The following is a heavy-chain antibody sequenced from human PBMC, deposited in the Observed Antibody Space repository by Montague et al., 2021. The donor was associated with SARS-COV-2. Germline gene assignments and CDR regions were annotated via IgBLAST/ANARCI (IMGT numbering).Heavy chain of an antibody. D-gene: IGHD3-10*01. CDR2: TIYTGSAWYN. V-gene: IGHV6-1*01. Sequence: CAISGDTVSTYGVAWDWIRQSPSRGLEWLGMTIYTGSAWYNGYAESVKGRITINPDTPKNQFSLHLTSVTPEDTAVYYCARHSYRTFDFWGQGTLVTVSS. CDR1: GDTVSTYGVA. J-gene: IGHJ4*02. CDR3: ARHSYRTFDF.